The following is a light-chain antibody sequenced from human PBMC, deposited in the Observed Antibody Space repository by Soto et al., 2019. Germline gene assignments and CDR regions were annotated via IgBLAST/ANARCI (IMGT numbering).Light chain of an antibody. V-gene: IGKV3-11*01. Sequence: IVLTQSPDTPSLSPGERATLTCRASQSVTNYIAWYQQRPGQAPRLLIYDASNRATGIPARFSGSGSGTDFTLTISSLEPEDFAVYYCQQRSDFGQGTRLEI. CDR1: QSVTNY. CDR2: DAS. J-gene: IGKJ5*01. CDR3: QQRSD.